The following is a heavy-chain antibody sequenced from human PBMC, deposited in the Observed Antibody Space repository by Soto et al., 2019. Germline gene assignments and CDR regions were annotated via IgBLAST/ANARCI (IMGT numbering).Heavy chain of an antibody. V-gene: IGHV1-46*01. D-gene: IGHD3-3*01. CDR1: GYTFTSYY. CDR3: ARWVRYDFPKEGPHFDY. Sequence: GASVKVSCKASGYTFTSYYMHWVRQAPGQGLEWMGIINPSGGSTSYAQKFQGRVTMTRDTSTSTVYMELSSLRSEDTAVYYCARWVRYDFPKEGPHFDYWGQGTLVTVSS. CDR2: INPSGGST. J-gene: IGHJ4*02.